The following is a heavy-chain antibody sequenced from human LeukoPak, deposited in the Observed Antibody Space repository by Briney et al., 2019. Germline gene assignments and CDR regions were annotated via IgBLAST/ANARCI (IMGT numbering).Heavy chain of an antibody. D-gene: IGHD3-16*01. J-gene: IGHJ5*02. V-gene: IGHV4-31*03. Sequence: SETLSLTCTVSGGSISSGGYYWSWIRQHPGKGLEWIGYIYYSGSTYYNPSLKSRVTISVDTSKNQFSLKLSSVTAADTAVYYRARVLGIRGSWFDPWGQGTLVTVSS. CDR3: ARVLGIRGSWFDP. CDR1: GGSISSGGYY. CDR2: IYYSGST.